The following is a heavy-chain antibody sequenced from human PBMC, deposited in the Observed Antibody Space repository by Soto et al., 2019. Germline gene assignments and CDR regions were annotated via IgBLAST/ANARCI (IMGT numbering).Heavy chain of an antibody. CDR2: IYYSGST. J-gene: IGHJ3*02. CDR3: ARDRDGFNPSGEAFDI. Sequence: PSETLSLTCTVSGGSISSGGYYWSWIRQHPGKGLEWIGYIYYSGSTYYNPSLKSRVTISVDTSKNQFSLKLSSVTAADTAVYYCARDRDGFNPSGEAFDIWGQGTMVTVSS. V-gene: IGHV4-31*03. CDR1: GGSISSGGYY. D-gene: IGHD7-27*01.